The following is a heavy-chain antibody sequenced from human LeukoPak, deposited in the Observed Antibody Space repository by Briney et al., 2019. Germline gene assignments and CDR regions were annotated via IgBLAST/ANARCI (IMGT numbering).Heavy chain of an antibody. Sequence: GGSRRLACTAAGFTFTSHSLNWVRQPPGKGLEWDGSMNFDSTYIFYGDSLKGRFRVSKDNARNSVYLQMNSLRAEATAVYYCAREYSDGLTFAYWGQGTLVTVSS. CDR1: GFTFTSHS. CDR2: MNFDSTYI. V-gene: IGHV3-21*04. CDR3: AREYSDGLTFAY. D-gene: IGHD5-24*01. J-gene: IGHJ4*02.